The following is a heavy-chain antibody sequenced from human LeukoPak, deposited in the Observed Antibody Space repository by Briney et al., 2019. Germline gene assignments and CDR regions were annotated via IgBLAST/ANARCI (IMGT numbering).Heavy chain of an antibody. V-gene: IGHV1-18*01. Sequence: ASVKVSCKASGYTFTSYGISWVRQAPGQGLEWMGWISAYNGNTNYAQKLQGRVTMTTDTSTSTAYMELSSLRSDDTAVYYCARAHVLRSSSRSFQHWGQGTLVSVAS. CDR3: ARAHVLRSSSRSFQH. CDR2: ISAYNGNT. CDR1: GYTFTSYG. D-gene: IGHD6-13*01. J-gene: IGHJ1*01.